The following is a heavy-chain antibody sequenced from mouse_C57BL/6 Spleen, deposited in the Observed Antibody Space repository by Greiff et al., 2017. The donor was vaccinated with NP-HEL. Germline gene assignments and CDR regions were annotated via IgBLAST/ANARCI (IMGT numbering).Heavy chain of an antibody. Sequence: VQLQQSGAELVKPGASVKISCKASGYAFSSYWMNWVKQRPGKGLEWIGQIYPGDGDTNYNGKFKGKATLTADKSSSTAYMQLSSLTSEDSAVYFCARDDYDYYAMDDWGQGTSVTVSS. J-gene: IGHJ4*01. CDR2: IYPGDGDT. V-gene: IGHV1-80*01. D-gene: IGHD2-4*01. CDR3: ARDDYDYYAMDD. CDR1: GYAFSSYW.